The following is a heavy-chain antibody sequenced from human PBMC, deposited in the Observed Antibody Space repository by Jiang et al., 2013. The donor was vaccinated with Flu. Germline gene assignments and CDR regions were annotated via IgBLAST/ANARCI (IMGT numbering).Heavy chain of an antibody. CDR3: VRDGYTFGPHWYFDL. Sequence: VQLVESGGTVVQPGRSLRLSCIVSGFSFSSKTMHWVRQAPGKGLEWVAVSWYHENEEYYADPVKGRFTISRDSAKNTLFLQMNDLRVEDTALYYCVRDGYTFGPHWYFDLWGRGTLVTVSS. CDR1: GFSFSSKT. D-gene: IGHD5-18*01. CDR2: SWYHENEE. J-gene: IGHJ2*01. V-gene: IGHV3-33*01.